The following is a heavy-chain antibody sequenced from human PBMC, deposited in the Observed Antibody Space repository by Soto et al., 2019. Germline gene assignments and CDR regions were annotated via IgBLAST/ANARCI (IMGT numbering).Heavy chain of an antibody. CDR2: ISSAGDSS. CDR3: ARAPPPGWELLPGAFDV. D-gene: IGHD1-26*01. CDR1: GFTFSSYE. Sequence: GGSLRLSCAASGFTFSSYEMNWVRQAPGKTLEWVSYISSAGDSSYYADSVKSRFTISRDNAKNSLYLQMNSLRVWDTAVYYCARAPPPGWELLPGAFDVWGLGTMVTVSS. V-gene: IGHV3-48*03. J-gene: IGHJ3*01.